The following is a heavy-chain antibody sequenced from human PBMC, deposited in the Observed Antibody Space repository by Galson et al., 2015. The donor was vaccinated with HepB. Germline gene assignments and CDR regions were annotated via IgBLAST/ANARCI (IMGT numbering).Heavy chain of an antibody. CDR3: AIRFSGYYQPYYYYGMDV. Sequence: SLRLSCAASGFTFSSYGMSWVRQAPGKGLEWVSAISGSGGSTYYADSVKGRFTISRDNAKNTLYLQMNSLRVEDTAVYYCAIRFSGYYQPYYYYGMDVWGQGTTVTVSS. J-gene: IGHJ6*02. CDR2: ISGSGGST. CDR1: GFTFSSYG. V-gene: IGHV3-23*01. D-gene: IGHD3-22*01.